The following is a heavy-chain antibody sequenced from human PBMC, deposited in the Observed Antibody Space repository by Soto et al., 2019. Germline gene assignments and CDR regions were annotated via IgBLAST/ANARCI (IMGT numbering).Heavy chain of an antibody. D-gene: IGHD1-26*01. V-gene: IGHV4-31*03. CDR1: GGSISSGGYY. CDR2: IYYSGST. Sequence: SETLSLTCTVSGGSISSGGYYWSWIRQHPGKGLEWIGYIYYSGSTYYNPSLKSRVTISVDTSKNQFSLKLSSVTAADTAVYYCARSIAEMGANPGGFDYWGQGTLVTVSS. CDR3: ARSIAEMGANPGGFDY. J-gene: IGHJ4*02.